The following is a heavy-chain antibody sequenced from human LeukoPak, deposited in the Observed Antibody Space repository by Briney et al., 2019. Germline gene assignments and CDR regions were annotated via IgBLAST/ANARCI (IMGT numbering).Heavy chain of an antibody. Sequence: SETLSLTCTVSGGSVSSGSYYWSWIRQPPGKGLEWIGYIYYSGSTNYNPSLKSRVTISVDTSKNQFSLKLSSVTAADTAVYYCARVSIAAASSFGYWGQGTLVTVSS. CDR2: IYYSGST. CDR3: ARVSIAAASSFGY. J-gene: IGHJ4*02. D-gene: IGHD6-13*01. V-gene: IGHV4-61*01. CDR1: GGSVSSGSYY.